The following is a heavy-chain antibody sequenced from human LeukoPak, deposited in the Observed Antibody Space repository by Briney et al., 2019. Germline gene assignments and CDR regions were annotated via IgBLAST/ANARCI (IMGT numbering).Heavy chain of an antibody. D-gene: IGHD3-10*01. J-gene: IGHJ4*02. CDR2: IYYSGST. CDR3: ARGVGGFDY. V-gene: IGHV4-31*03. Sequence: SETLSLTCTVSGGSISSGGYYWSWLRQHPGKGLEWIGYIYYSGSTYYNPPLKSRVTISVDTSKNQFSLKLSSVTATDTAVYYCARGVGGFDYWGQGTLVTVSS. CDR1: GGSISSGGYY.